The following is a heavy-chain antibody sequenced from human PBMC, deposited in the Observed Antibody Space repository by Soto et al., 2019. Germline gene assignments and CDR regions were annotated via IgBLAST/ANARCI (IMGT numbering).Heavy chain of an antibody. Sequence: GGSLRLACVASGFTFSSYALTWVRQAPGKGVEGVSNISGDGDRTFYTDSVKGRFTISRDSSKNTLYLQMNSPRDGDTAVYYCAKSIGQWAYYFDYWGQGTQVTVSS. CDR3: AKSIGQWAYYFDY. CDR1: GFTFSSYA. CDR2: ISGDGDRT. V-gene: IGHV3-23*01. D-gene: IGHD1-26*01. J-gene: IGHJ4*02.